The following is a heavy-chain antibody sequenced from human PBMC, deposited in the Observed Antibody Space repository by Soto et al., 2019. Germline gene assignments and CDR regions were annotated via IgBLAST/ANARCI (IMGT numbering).Heavy chain of an antibody. CDR3: ARDENDYGYTFDY. CDR2: IYTSGST. Sequence: QVQLQESGPGLVKPSETLSLTCTVSGGSISSYYWRWIRQPAGKGLEWIGRIYTSGSTNYNPSLKSRVTMSVDTSKNQLSRKLSSVTAADTAVYYCARDENDYGYTFDYWGQGTLVTVSS. J-gene: IGHJ4*02. V-gene: IGHV4-4*07. D-gene: IGHD4-17*01. CDR1: GGSISSYY.